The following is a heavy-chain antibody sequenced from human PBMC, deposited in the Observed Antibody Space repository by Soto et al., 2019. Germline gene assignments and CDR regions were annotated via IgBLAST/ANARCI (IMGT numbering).Heavy chain of an antibody. D-gene: IGHD3-9*01. CDR2: INHSGST. Sequence: QVQLQQWGAGLLKPSETLSLTCAVYGGSFSGYYWSWIRQPPGKGREWIGEINHSGSTNYNPSLKSRVTISVDTSKNQFSLKLSSVTAADTAVYYCARDGLDWFTAYYYDGMDVWGQGTTVTVSS. J-gene: IGHJ6*02. V-gene: IGHV4-34*01. CDR3: ARDGLDWFTAYYYDGMDV. CDR1: GGSFSGYY.